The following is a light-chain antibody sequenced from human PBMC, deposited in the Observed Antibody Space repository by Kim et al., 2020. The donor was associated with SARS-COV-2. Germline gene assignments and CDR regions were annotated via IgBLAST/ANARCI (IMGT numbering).Light chain of an antibody. Sequence: ALGQTVRITCHGGSLRSYYASWYQQKPGQAPVLVIYGKNNRPSGIPDRFSGSSSGNTASLTITGAQAEDEADYYCNSRDSSGNHLVFGGGTQLTVL. CDR2: GKN. J-gene: IGLJ2*01. CDR3: NSRDSSGNHLV. V-gene: IGLV3-19*01. CDR1: SLRSYY.